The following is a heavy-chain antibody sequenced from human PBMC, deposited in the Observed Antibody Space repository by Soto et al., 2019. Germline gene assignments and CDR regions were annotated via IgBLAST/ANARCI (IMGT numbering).Heavy chain of an antibody. CDR3: ARSYSSGWEFDY. J-gene: IGHJ4*02. D-gene: IGHD6-19*01. V-gene: IGHV3-11*01. CDR2: ISSTGRTI. CDR1: GFTFSNYY. Sequence: SLRLSCGASGFTFSNYYMSWIRQAPGKGLEWVSYISSTGRTIYYADSVKGRFTVSRDNAQNSLYLKLNSLRVEDTAVYYCARSYSSGWEFDYWGQGTQVTGSS.